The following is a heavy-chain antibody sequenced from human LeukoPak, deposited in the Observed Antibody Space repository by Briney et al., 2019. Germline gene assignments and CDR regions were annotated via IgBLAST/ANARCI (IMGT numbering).Heavy chain of an antibody. V-gene: IGHV4-34*01. CDR2: INHSGST. CDR3: ARENLEYSSNKLDY. CDR1: GGSFSGYY. D-gene: IGHD6-6*01. J-gene: IGHJ4*02. Sequence: SETLSLTCAVYGGSFSGYYWSWIRQPPGKWLEWIGEINHSGSTNYNPSLKSRVTISVDTSKNQFSLKLSSVTAADTAVYYCARENLEYSSNKLDYWGQGTLVTVSS.